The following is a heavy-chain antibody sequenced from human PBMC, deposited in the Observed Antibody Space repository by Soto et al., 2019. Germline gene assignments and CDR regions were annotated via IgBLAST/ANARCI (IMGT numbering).Heavy chain of an antibody. D-gene: IGHD3-9*01. V-gene: IGHV4-30-4*01. CDR2: FYYSGST. CDR1: VGSISSGDYY. Sequence: QVQLQESGPGLVKPSQTLSLTCTVSVGSISSGDYYWSWIRQPPGKGLEWIGYFYYSGSTYYNPSLKSRVTTPVDTSKNQFSLTLSSVTAADTAVYYCARDVSDMLTSFYYWGQGTLVTVSS. J-gene: IGHJ4*02. CDR3: ARDVSDMLTSFYY.